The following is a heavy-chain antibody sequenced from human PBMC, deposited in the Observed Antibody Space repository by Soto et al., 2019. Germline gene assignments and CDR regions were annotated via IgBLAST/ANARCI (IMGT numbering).Heavy chain of an antibody. CDR3: AREDYCSGGSCYWFDP. CDR1: GYTFTSYD. V-gene: IGHV1-8*01. D-gene: IGHD2-15*01. CDR2: MNPNSGNT. J-gene: IGHJ5*02. Sequence: ASVKVSCKASGYTFTSYDINWVRQATGQGLEWMGWMNPNSGNTGYAQKFQGRVTMTRNTSISTAYMELSSLRSEDTAVYYCAREDYCSGGSCYWFDPWGQGTLVTSPQ.